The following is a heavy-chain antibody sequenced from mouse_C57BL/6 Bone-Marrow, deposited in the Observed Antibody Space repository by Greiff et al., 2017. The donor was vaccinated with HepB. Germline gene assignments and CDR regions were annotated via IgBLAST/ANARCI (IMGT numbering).Heavy chain of an antibody. Sequence: EVHLVESGGGLVKPGGSLKLSCAASGFTFSSYAMSWVRQTPEKRLEWVATISDGGSYTYYPDNVKGRFTISRDNAKNNQYLQMSHLKSEDTAMYDCARDTSAVVATDGYFDVWGTGTTVTVSS. CDR1: GFTFSSYA. V-gene: IGHV5-4*01. CDR3: ARDTSAVVATDGYFDV. CDR2: ISDGGSYT. J-gene: IGHJ1*03. D-gene: IGHD1-1*01.